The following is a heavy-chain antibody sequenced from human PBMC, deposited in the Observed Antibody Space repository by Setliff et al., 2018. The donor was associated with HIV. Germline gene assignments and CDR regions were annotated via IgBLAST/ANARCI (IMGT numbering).Heavy chain of an antibody. D-gene: IGHD2-21*01. Sequence: SETLSLTCTVSGGSISITSYYWSWIRQHPGKGLEWIGYIYNSGGTYYNPSLKSRITMSIDTSKNQFSLKLNSVTAADTAVYFCARASRWGSIPLDYWGQGTLVTVSS. V-gene: IGHV4-31*03. CDR2: IYNSGGT. CDR3: ARASRWGSIPLDY. J-gene: IGHJ4*02. CDR1: GGSISITSYY.